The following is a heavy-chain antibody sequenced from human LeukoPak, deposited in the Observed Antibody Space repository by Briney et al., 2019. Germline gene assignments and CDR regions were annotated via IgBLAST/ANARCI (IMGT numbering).Heavy chain of an antibody. Sequence: PSETLSLTCTVSGGSISSSSYYWGWIRQPPGKGLEWIGSIYYSGSTYYNPSLKSRVTISVDTSKNQFSLKLSSVTAADTAVYYCVRHRDCSSTSCYIRREDAFDIWGQGTMVTVSS. CDR1: GGSISSSSYY. CDR3: VRHRDCSSTSCYIRREDAFDI. V-gene: IGHV4-39*01. CDR2: IYYSGST. D-gene: IGHD2-2*02. J-gene: IGHJ3*02.